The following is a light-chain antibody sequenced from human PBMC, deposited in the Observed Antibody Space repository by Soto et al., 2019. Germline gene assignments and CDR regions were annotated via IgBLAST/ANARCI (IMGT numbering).Light chain of an antibody. V-gene: IGKV3-20*01. Sequence: EIVLTQSPGTLSLSPGERATLSCRASQSVSSSYLTWYQQKPGQAPRVLVYGSSRRATGIPDRFSGSGSGTDFTLTISRLEPEDFAVYYCQQYGRSPGYTFGQGTKLEI. CDR1: QSVSSSY. J-gene: IGKJ2*01. CDR2: GSS. CDR3: QQYGRSPGYT.